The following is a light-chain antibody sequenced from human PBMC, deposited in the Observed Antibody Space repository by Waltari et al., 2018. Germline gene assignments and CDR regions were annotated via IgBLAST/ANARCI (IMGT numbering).Light chain of an antibody. J-gene: IGKJ4*01. CDR2: AAS. CDR3: QQTYSTPLT. CDR1: QSIRKS. V-gene: IGKV1-39*01. Sequence: DIQMTQSPSSLSASIGDRITITCRASQSIRKSLNWYQQKPGRAPKVLIFAASSLQGGVPSRFSGSGSGTDFTLTISSLQPEDFATYYCQQTYSTPLTFGGGTKVEIK.